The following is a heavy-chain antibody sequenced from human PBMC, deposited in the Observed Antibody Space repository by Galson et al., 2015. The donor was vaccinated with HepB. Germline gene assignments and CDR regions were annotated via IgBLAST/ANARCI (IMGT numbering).Heavy chain of an antibody. D-gene: IGHD2-21*02. V-gene: IGHV3-48*02. Sequence: SLRLSCAASGFTFSSYSMSWVRQAPGKGLEWVSYISTSSTTIYYADSVKGRFTISRDNAKSSLYLQMNSLRDEDTAVYYCARVAYCGGDCYYFDYWGQGTLVSVSS. J-gene: IGHJ4*02. CDR1: GFTFSSYS. CDR2: ISTSSTTI. CDR3: ARVAYCGGDCYYFDY.